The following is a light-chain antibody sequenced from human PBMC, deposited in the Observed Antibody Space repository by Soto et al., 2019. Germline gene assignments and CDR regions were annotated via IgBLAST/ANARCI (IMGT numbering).Light chain of an antibody. Sequence: QSALTQPPSVSGAPGQRVTISCTGSSSNIGAGYDVHWYQQLPGTAPKLLIYGNSNRPSGVPDRFSGSKSGTSASLAITGLQAEDEADYYGQSYDSSLSGYVFGTGTKLTVL. CDR2: GNS. J-gene: IGLJ1*01. CDR1: SSNIGAGYD. V-gene: IGLV1-40*01. CDR3: QSYDSSLSGYV.